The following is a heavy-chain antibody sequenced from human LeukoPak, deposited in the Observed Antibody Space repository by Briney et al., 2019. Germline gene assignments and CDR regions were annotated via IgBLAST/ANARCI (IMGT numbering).Heavy chain of an antibody. V-gene: IGHV7-4-1*02. CDR2: INTNTGNP. CDR1: GYTFTSYA. Sequence: GASVKVSCKASGYTFTSYAMNWVRQAPGQGLEWMGWINTNTGNPTYAQGFTGRFVFSLDTSVSTAYLQISSLKAEDTAVYYCAREMAAGQTYYFDYWGQGTLVTVSS. J-gene: IGHJ4*02. D-gene: IGHD6-13*01. CDR3: AREMAAGQTYYFDY.